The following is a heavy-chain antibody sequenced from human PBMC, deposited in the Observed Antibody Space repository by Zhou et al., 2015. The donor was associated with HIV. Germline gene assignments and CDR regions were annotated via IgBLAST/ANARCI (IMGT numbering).Heavy chain of an antibody. CDR2: IIPIFGTA. Sequence: QVQLVQSGAEVKKPGSSVKVSCKASGGTFSSYAISWVRQAPGQGLEWMGGIIPIFGTANYAQKFQGRVTITADESTSTAYMELSSLRSEDTAVYYCARDLESTVSTKGGWFDPWGQGTLVTVSS. D-gene: IGHD4-17*01. J-gene: IGHJ5*02. CDR3: ARDLESTVSTKGGWFDP. V-gene: IGHV1-69*01. CDR1: GGTFSSYA.